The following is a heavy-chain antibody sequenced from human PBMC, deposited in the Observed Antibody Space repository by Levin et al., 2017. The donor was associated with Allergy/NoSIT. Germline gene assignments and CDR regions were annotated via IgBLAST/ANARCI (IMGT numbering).Heavy chain of an antibody. D-gene: IGHD2-15*01. J-gene: IGHJ5*02. Sequence: TAGGSLRLSCTVSGGSISNSGHYWGWIRQPPGKGLEWIGSIYHSGTTYYNASLKSRVTISVDTSKNQFSLKLRSVTAADTAMYYCARSGGTDLDWFDPWGQGTLITVSS. V-gene: IGHV4-39*01. CDR2: IYHSGTT. CDR1: GGSISNSGHY. CDR3: ARSGGTDLDWFDP.